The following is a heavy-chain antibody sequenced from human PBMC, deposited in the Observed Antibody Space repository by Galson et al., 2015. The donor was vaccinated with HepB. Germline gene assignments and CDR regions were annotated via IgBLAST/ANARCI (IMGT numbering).Heavy chain of an antibody. V-gene: IGHV3-30*18. D-gene: IGHD2-15*01. CDR1: GFTFSSYG. CDR3: AKVRSGNPLALLSSSFDC. CDR2: ISYDGSNT. J-gene: IGHJ4*02. Sequence: SLRLSCAASGFTFSSYGMHWVRQAPGKGLEWVAVISYDGSNTYYADSVQGRFTISRDNSKNTLYLQMNSLRAEDTALYYCAKVRSGNPLALLSSSFDCWGQGTLVTVSS.